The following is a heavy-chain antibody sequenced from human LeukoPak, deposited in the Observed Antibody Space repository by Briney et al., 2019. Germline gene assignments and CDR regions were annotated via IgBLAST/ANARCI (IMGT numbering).Heavy chain of an antibody. CDR1: GGTFSSYA. J-gene: IGHJ4*02. D-gene: IGHD5-18*01. CDR2: IIPILGIA. Sequence: SVKVSCKASGGTFSSYAISWVRQAPGQGLEWMGRIIPILGIANYAQKFQGRVTITADKSTSTAYMELSSLRSEDTAVYYCARDLRSVGTAMVYFDYWGQGTLVTVSS. CDR3: ARDLRSVGTAMVYFDY. V-gene: IGHV1-69*04.